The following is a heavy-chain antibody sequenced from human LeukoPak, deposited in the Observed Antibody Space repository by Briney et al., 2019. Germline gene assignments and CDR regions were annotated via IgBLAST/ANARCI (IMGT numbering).Heavy chain of an antibody. V-gene: IGHV3-64*04. Sequence: GGALRLSCSTSWFSFSIYAMHWVRQAPGEGLENVLNISSDGGKTYYPDSVKARFTISRDNSKSTLYLQMNSLRAEDTAVYYCAKAVAATGHYYFGMDVWGQGTTVTVSS. CDR1: WFSFSIYA. CDR2: ISSDGGKT. D-gene: IGHD6-19*01. J-gene: IGHJ6*02. CDR3: AKAVAATGHYYFGMDV.